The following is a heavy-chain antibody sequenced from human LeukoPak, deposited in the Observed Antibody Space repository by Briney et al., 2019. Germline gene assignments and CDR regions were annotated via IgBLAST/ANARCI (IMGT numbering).Heavy chain of an antibody. CDR2: INPNSGGT. V-gene: IGHV1-2*02. CDR3: ARGMERYDYVWGSYPRGGNFDY. D-gene: IGHD3-16*02. J-gene: IGHJ4*02. CDR1: GYTFTGYY. Sequence: ASVKVSCKASGYTFTGYYMHWVRQAPGQGLEWMGWINPNSGGTNYAQKFQGRVTMTRDTSISTAYMELSRLRSDDTAVYYCARGMERYDYVWGSYPRGGNFDYWGRGTLVNVSS.